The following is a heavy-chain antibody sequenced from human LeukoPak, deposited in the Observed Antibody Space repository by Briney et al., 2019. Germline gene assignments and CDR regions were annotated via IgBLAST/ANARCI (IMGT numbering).Heavy chain of an antibody. CDR3: ARATVTTVDY. CDR2: INHSGST. D-gene: IGHD4-11*01. Sequence: SETLSLTCAVYGGSFSGYYWSWIRQPPGKGLEWIGEINHSGSTNYNPSLKSRVTISTDMSKNQFSLKLSSVTAADTAIYYCARATVTTVDYWGQGTLVTVSS. CDR1: GGSFSGYY. J-gene: IGHJ4*02. V-gene: IGHV4-34*01.